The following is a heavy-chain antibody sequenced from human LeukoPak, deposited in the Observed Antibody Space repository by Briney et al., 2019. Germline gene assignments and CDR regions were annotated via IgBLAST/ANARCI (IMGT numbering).Heavy chain of an antibody. CDR3: AKDRWEVPVGYLDL. D-gene: IGHD1-26*01. Sequence: PGGSLRLSCAASGFTFSSYAMSWVRQAPGKGLEWVSAISGSGGSTYYADSVKGRFTISRVNSKNALFLQMNSLRAEDTAVYYCAKDRWEVPVGYLDLWGRGTLVTVSS. V-gene: IGHV3-23*01. CDR1: GFTFSSYA. J-gene: IGHJ2*01. CDR2: ISGSGGST.